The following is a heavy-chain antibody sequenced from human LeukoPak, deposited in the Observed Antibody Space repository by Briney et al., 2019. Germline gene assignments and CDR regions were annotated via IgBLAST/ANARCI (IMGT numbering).Heavy chain of an antibody. Sequence: ASVKVSCKASRYTFTGYYMHWVRQAPGQGLEWMGWINPNSGGTNYAQKFQGRVTMTRGTSISTAYMELSRLRSDDTAVYYCARGSSWTEEYYYYYMDVWGKGTTVTVSS. CDR2: INPNSGGT. CDR3: ARGSSWTEEYYYYYMDV. V-gene: IGHV1-2*02. J-gene: IGHJ6*03. CDR1: RYTFTGYY. D-gene: IGHD6-13*01.